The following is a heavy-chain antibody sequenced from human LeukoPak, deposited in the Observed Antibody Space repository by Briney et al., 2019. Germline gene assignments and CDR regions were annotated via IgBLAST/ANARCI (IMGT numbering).Heavy chain of an antibody. CDR1: GFSVSSNY. V-gene: IGHV3-53*01. CDR3: ARTLPGSYSDC. Sequence: GGSLRLSCAASGFSVSSNYMSWVRQAPGKGLEWVSVIFSGGSTYYADSVKGRFTISRDDSKNTVYLQLNSLRAEDTAVYYCARTLPGSYSDCWGQGTLDAVS. D-gene: IGHD7-27*01. J-gene: IGHJ4*02. CDR2: IFSGGST.